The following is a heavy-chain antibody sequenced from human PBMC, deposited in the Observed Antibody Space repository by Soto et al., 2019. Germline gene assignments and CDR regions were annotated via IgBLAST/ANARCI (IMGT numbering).Heavy chain of an antibody. J-gene: IGHJ4*02. Sequence: QLQLQESGSRLVRPSQTLSLTCAVSGGSLSSDGYSWNWIRQPPGKGLEWIGYIYQSGSTSYNPSLKSRVSISIDLSKKQFSLRLTSVTAADAAVYYCVRADCNYLLDYWGQGTLISVSS. CDR2: IYQSGST. CDR1: GGSLSSDGYS. D-gene: IGHD1-7*01. CDR3: VRADCNYLLDY. V-gene: IGHV4-30-2*01.